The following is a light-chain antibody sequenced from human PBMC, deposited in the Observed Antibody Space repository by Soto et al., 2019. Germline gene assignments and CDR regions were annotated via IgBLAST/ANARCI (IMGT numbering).Light chain of an antibody. CDR2: GAS. CDR1: QSVSSN. CDR3: QQYNNWPLT. J-gene: IGKJ4*01. Sequence: EIVMTQSPATLSVSPGERATLSCSASQSVSSNLAWYQQKLGQAPRLLIYGASTRATGIPARFSGSGSGTEFTLTISSLQSEDFAVYYCQQYNNWPLTFGGGTKVEIK. V-gene: IGKV3-15*01.